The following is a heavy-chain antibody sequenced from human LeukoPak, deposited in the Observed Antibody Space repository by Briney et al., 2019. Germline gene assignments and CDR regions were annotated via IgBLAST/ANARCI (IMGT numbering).Heavy chain of an antibody. CDR3: ARALSDVDAFDI. CDR2: IYSGGST. J-gene: IGHJ3*02. Sequence: GGSLRLSCAASGFTVSSNYVSWVRQAPGKGLEWVSVIYSGGSTYYADSVKGRFTISRDNSKNTLYLQMNSLRAEDTAVYYCARALSDVDAFDIWGQGTVVTVSS. D-gene: IGHD2-21*02. CDR1: GFTVSSNY. V-gene: IGHV3-66*01.